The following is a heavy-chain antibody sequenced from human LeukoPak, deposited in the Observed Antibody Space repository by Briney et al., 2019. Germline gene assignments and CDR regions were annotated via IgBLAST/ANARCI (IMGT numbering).Heavy chain of an antibody. CDR1: GGSISSSSYY. J-gene: IGHJ5*02. Sequence: ASETLSLTCTVSGGSISSSSYYWGWLRQPPGKGLEWIGSIYYSGSTYYNPSLKSRVTISVDTSKNQFSLKLSSVTAPDTAVYYCAREIQLVASWFDPWGQGTLVTVSS. CDR3: AREIQLVASWFDP. V-gene: IGHV4-39*07. D-gene: IGHD6-6*01. CDR2: IYYSGST.